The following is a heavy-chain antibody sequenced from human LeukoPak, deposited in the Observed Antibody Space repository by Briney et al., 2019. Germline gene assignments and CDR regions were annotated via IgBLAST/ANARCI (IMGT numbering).Heavy chain of an antibody. Sequence: GGSLRLSCAASGFTFSSYWMTWVRQAPGKGLEWVANIKRDGSEKYYMDSVKGRFTISRDNSKNTLYLQMNSLRAEDTAVYYCARDGSSSGYYYDAFDIWGQGTMVTVSS. CDR2: IKRDGSEK. CDR3: ARDGSSSGYYYDAFDI. J-gene: IGHJ3*02. V-gene: IGHV3-7*03. CDR1: GFTFSSYW. D-gene: IGHD3-22*01.